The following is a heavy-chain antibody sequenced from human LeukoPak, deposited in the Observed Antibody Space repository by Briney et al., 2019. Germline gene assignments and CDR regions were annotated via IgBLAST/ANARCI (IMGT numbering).Heavy chain of an antibody. CDR2: INPSSGST. Sequence: ASVKVSCKASGYTFTSYYMHRVRQAPGQGLEWMGIINPSSGSTSYTQKFQGRVTMTRDTSTSTVYMELTSLRSEDTAVYYCAIKDSSGWYEEAWGQGTLVTVSS. CDR1: GYTFTSYY. J-gene: IGHJ5*02. V-gene: IGHV1-46*01. D-gene: IGHD6-19*01. CDR3: AIKDSSGWYEEA.